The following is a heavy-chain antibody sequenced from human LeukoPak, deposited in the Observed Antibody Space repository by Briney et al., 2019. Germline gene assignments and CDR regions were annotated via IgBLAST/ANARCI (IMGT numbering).Heavy chain of an antibody. Sequence: SGGSLRLSCAASGFTFSSYAMSWVRQAPGKGLEWVSAISGSGGSTYYADSVKGRFTISRDNSKNTLYLQMNSLRAEDTAVYYCANLAAAGTMYFDYWGQGTLVTVSS. CDR1: GFTFSSYA. J-gene: IGHJ4*02. D-gene: IGHD6-13*01. CDR3: ANLAAAGTMYFDY. CDR2: ISGSGGST. V-gene: IGHV3-23*01.